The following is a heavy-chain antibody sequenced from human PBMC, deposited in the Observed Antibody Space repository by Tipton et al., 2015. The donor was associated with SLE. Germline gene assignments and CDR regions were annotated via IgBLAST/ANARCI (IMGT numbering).Heavy chain of an antibody. Sequence: TLSLTCTVSGGSISSGGYYWSWIRQRPGKGLEWIGYIYYSGSTYYNPSLNSRVTISVDTSKNQFSLKLSSVTAADTAVYYCAREPRSGYHDYWGQGTLVIVSS. D-gene: IGHD3-3*01. CDR2: IYYSGST. CDR3: AREPRSGYHDY. CDR1: GGSISSGGYY. J-gene: IGHJ4*02. V-gene: IGHV4-31*03.